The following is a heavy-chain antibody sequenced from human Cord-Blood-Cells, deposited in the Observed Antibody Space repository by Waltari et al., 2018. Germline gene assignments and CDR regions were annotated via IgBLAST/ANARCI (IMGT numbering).Heavy chain of an antibody. CDR2: IYHSGST. D-gene: IGHD3-10*02. Sequence: QVQLQEPGPGLVKPSETLSLTCAVSGYSISSGYYWGWVRQPPGKGLEWIGSIYHSGSTYYNPSLKSRVTISVDTSKNQFSLKLSSVTAADTAVYYCARNPKFDFDYWGQGTLVTVSS. J-gene: IGHJ4*02. CDR3: ARNPKFDFDY. CDR1: GYSISSGYY. V-gene: IGHV4-38-2*01.